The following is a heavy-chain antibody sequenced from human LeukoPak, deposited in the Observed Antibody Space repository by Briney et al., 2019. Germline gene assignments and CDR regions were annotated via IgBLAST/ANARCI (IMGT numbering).Heavy chain of an antibody. J-gene: IGHJ4*02. D-gene: IGHD3-22*01. V-gene: IGHV3-9*01. Sequence: GGSLRPSCAASGFTFDDYAMHWVRQAPGKGLEWVSGISWNSGSIGYADSVKGRFTISRDNAKNSLYLQMNSLRAEDTALYYCAKDPHDSSGYPYYFDYWGQGTLVTVSS. CDR2: ISWNSGSI. CDR1: GFTFDDYA. CDR3: AKDPHDSSGYPYYFDY.